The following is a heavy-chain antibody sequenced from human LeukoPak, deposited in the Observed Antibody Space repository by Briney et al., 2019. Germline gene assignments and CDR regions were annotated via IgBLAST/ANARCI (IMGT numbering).Heavy chain of an antibody. Sequence: SETLSLTCAVSGYSISSGYYWGWIRQPPRKGLEWIGSIYHTGSTYYNPSLRSRVTISLDSPKNQFSLKLTSVTAADTAVYYCASGGTAVVMALTYYFDTWGQGTPVTVSS. CDR1: GYSISSGYY. CDR3: ASGGTAVVMALTYYFDT. V-gene: IGHV4-38-2*01. J-gene: IGHJ4*02. D-gene: IGHD3-22*01. CDR2: IYHTGST.